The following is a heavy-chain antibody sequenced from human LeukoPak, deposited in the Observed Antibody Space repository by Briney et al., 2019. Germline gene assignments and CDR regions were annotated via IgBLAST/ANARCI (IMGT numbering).Heavy chain of an antibody. CDR2: INPNSGGT. D-gene: IGHD2-2*02. V-gene: IGHV1-2*02. Sequence: GASVKVSCKXSGYTFTGYYMHWVRQAPGQGLEWMGWINPNSGGTNYAQKFQGRVTMTRDTSISTAYTELSRLRSDDTAVYYCARAENIVVVPAAIFDLWGQGTLVTVSS. CDR3: ARAENIVVVPAAIFDL. J-gene: IGHJ5*02. CDR1: GYTFTGYY.